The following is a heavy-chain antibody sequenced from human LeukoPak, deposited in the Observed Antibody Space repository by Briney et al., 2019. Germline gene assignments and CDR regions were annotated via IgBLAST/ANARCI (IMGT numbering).Heavy chain of an antibody. CDR3: ARQGSIGIDY. V-gene: IGHV4-59*01. Sequence: KPSETLSLTCTVSGGSISSYYWSWIRQPPGKGLEWIGYISYSGSTNYNPSLKSRVTISVDTSKNQFSLKVSSVTAADTAVYYCARQGSIGIDYWGQGTLVTVSS. D-gene: IGHD3-10*01. J-gene: IGHJ4*02. CDR1: GGSISSYY. CDR2: ISYSGST.